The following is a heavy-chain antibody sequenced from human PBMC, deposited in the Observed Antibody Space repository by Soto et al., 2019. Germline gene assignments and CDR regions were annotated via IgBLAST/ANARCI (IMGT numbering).Heavy chain of an antibody. Sequence: SETLSLTCTVSGDSISSSSFYWGWIRQPPGKGLEWIGQSFHTGATYQNPTLKSRLRMSVDTSKNQFSLNLSSVTATDTAIYYCARRRIVPTTNFDYWGQGTLVTVSS. CDR1: GDSISSSSFY. D-gene: IGHD2-21*01. V-gene: IGHV4-39*01. J-gene: IGHJ4*02. CDR2: SFHTGAT. CDR3: ARRRIVPTTNFDY.